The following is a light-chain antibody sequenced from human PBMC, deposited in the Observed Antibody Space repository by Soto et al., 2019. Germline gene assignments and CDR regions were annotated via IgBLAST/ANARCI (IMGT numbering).Light chain of an antibody. V-gene: IGKV3-15*01. CDR3: HQYNNWSPWT. J-gene: IGKJ1*01. CDR2: RTS. CDR1: QTINNN. Sequence: ETVVSQSPATLSVSPRERATLHCRVSQTINNNLAWYQQKPGQAPRLLMFRTSTRATGVPARFSGSGSGTEFTLTISSLQSEDDAVYYCHQYNNWSPWTFGQGTKVDIK.